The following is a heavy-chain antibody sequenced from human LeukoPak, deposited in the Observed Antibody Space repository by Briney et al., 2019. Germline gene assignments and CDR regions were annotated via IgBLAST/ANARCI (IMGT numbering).Heavy chain of an antibody. CDR3: ARDEGIVGASAY. CDR2: MNPNSGNT. J-gene: IGHJ4*02. Sequence: ASVKVSCKASGYTFTSYDINWVRQATGQGLEWMGWMNPNSGNTGYAQKLQGRVTMTTDTSTSTAYMELRSLRSDDTAVYYCARDEGIVGASAYWGQGTLVTVSS. CDR1: GYTFTSYD. V-gene: IGHV1-8*02. D-gene: IGHD1-26*01.